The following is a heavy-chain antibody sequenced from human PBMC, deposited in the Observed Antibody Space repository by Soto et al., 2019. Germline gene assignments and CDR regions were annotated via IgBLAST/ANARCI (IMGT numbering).Heavy chain of an antibody. CDR3: SRDTVVDSTF. CDR1: GFIFSDYY. J-gene: IGHJ4*02. Sequence: QVQLVESGGGLVTPGGSLRLSCAASGFIFSDYYMSWIRQAPGKGLEWVSYISTSITYTNYADSVKGRFTISRDNSKNSRYLQRNSLRAEDTAVYYCSRDTVVDSTFWGQGTLVTVSS. D-gene: IGHD2-15*01. CDR2: ISTSITYT. V-gene: IGHV3-11*05.